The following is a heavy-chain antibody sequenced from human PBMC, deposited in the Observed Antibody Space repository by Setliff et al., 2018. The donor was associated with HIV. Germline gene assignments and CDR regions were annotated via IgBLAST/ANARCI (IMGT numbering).Heavy chain of an antibody. J-gene: IGHJ5*02. Sequence: GGSLRLSCAASGFTFDDYAMHWVRQAPGKGLEWVSLISWDGGSTYYADSVKGRFTISRDNFRNTLSLQMNSLRAEDTARYYCARDGLEGDMAGRQRTYSFNLWGQGTLVTVSS. V-gene: IGHV3-43D*04. CDR2: ISWDGGST. CDR3: ARDGLEGDMAGRQRTYSFNL. D-gene: IGHD2-15*01. CDR1: GFTFDDYA.